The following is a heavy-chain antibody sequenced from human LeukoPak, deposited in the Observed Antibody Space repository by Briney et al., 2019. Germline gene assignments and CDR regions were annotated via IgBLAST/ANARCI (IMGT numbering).Heavy chain of an antibody. J-gene: IGHJ4*02. D-gene: IGHD7-27*01. Sequence: PGRSLRLSCAASGFTFDDYAMHWVRQAPGKGLEWVSGISWNSGSIGYADSVKGRFTISRDNSRNTLYLQMNSLRAEDTAVYYCAEDFPLGDYWGQGTLVTVSS. V-gene: IGHV3-9*01. CDR3: AEDFPLGDY. CDR2: ISWNSGSI. CDR1: GFTFDDYA.